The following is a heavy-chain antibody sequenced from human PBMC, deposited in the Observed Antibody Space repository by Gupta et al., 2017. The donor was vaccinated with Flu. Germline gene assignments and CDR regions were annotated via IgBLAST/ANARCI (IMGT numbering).Heavy chain of an antibody. V-gene: IGHV4-59*01. CDR1: GGSISNYY. D-gene: IGHD1-7*01. J-gene: IGHJ4*02. CDR2: DQNTGTT. Sequence: QVQLQESGPGLVKPSETLSLTCTVSGGSISNYYWNWIRQPPGKGLEWIGCDQNTGTTNYNPSLKSRVTISLDTSKNVFSLKLTSVTAADTAVYYCARSGPHWDYAGYFDYWGQGALVTVSS. CDR3: ARSGPHWDYAGYFDY.